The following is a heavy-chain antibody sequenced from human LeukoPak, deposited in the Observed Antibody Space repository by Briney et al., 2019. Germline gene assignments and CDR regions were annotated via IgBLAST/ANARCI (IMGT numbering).Heavy chain of an antibody. CDR3: ARGLTPYYPDAFDL. J-gene: IGHJ3*01. CDR2: FDPEDGET. D-gene: IGHD3-10*01. CDR1: GYTLTELS. Sequence: ASVKVSCKVSGYTLTELSMHWVRQAPGKGLEWMGGFDPEDGETIYAQKFQGRVTMTEDTSTDTAYMELSSLRAEDTAVFYCARGLTPYYPDAFDLWGQGTMVTVSS. V-gene: IGHV1-24*01.